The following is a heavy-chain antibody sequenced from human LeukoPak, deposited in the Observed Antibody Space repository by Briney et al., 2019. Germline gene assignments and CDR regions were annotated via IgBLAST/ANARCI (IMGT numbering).Heavy chain of an antibody. CDR3: AKNQGGYCSSTSCWSDAFDI. D-gene: IGHD2-2*03. Sequence: PGGSLRLSCAASGFTFSSYSMNWVRQAPGKGLEWVSAISGSGGSTHYADSVKGRFTISRDNSKNTLYLQMNSLRAEDTAVYYCAKNQGGYCSSTSCWSDAFDIWGQGTMVTVSS. V-gene: IGHV3-23*01. CDR2: ISGSGGST. J-gene: IGHJ3*02. CDR1: GFTFSSYS.